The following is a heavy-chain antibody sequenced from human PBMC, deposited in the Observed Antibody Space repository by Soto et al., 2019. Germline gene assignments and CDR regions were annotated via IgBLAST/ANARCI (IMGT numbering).Heavy chain of an antibody. CDR2: INPSGGDT. CDR3: ARGGCGGECSFDY. J-gene: IGHJ4*02. V-gene: IGHV1-46*01. CDR1: GYTFTSHY. D-gene: IGHD2-21*01. Sequence: ASVKVSCKASGYTFTSHYIHWVGQAPGQGLEWMGIINPSGGDTTYAQQFQGRVTMTRDTSTRTVYMALSSLRSEDTAVYYCARGGCGGECSFDYWGQGTLVTVSS.